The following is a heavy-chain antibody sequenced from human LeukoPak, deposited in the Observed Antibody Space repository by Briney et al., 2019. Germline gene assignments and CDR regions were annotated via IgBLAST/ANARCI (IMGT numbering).Heavy chain of an antibody. D-gene: IGHD3-3*01. CDR2: MSSGSRYL. CDR3: ARDRPTGASRVFVVQ. V-gene: IGHV3-21*01. CDR1: GFTFSSYA. Sequence: KPGGSLRLSCTASGFTFSSYAMTWVRQAPGKGLEWVSSMSSGSRYLYYADSVRGRFTISRDNAKNSLYLVMNGLRAEDTAIYYCARDRPTGASRVFVVQWGQGTLVTVSS. J-gene: IGHJ4*02.